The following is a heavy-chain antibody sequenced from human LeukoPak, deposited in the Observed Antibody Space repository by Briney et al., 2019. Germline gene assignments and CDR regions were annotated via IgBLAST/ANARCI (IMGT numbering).Heavy chain of an antibody. CDR1: GGSISSSDYY. V-gene: IGHV4-39*07. CDR3: ARVRYCSTNRCYDREFDN. J-gene: IGHJ4*02. D-gene: IGHD2-2*01. Sequence: PSETLSLTCTVYGGSISSSDYYWGWIRQPPGKGLEWIGSVYYSGSTHYNPSLKSRVTISVDMSRNQFSLKLNSVTAADTAVYYCARVRYCSTNRCYDREFDNWGQGTLVTVSS. CDR2: VYYSGST.